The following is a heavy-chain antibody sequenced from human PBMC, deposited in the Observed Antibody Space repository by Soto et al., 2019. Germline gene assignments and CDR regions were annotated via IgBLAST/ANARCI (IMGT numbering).Heavy chain of an antibody. CDR2: INHSGST. V-gene: IGHV4-34*01. CDR3: ARVSKLVAPKDGKSAYFYAMDV. J-gene: IGHJ6*02. Sequence: SETLSLTCAVYGGSFSGYYWSWIRQPPGKGLEWIGEINHSGSTNYSPSLKSRVDMSVDTSENQFSLKVRSVTAADAAVYFCARVSKLVAPKDGKSAYFYAMDVWGHGTTVTV. D-gene: IGHD6-6*01. CDR1: GGSFSGYY.